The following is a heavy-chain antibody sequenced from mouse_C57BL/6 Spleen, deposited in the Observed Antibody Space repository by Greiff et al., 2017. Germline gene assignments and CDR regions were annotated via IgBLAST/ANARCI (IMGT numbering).Heavy chain of an antibody. D-gene: IGHD1-1*01. V-gene: IGHV14-4*01. Sequence: VQLQQSGAELVRPGASVKLSCTASGFNIKDDYMHWVKQRPEQGLEWIGWIDPENGDTEYASKFQGKAPITADTSSNTAYLQLSSLTSEDTAVYYCTRLNYGSSYRFAYWGQGTLVTVSA. CDR3: TRLNYGSSYRFAY. J-gene: IGHJ3*01. CDR2: IDPENGDT. CDR1: GFNIKDDY.